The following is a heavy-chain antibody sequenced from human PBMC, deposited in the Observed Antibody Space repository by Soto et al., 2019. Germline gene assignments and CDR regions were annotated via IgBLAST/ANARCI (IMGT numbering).Heavy chain of an antibody. J-gene: IGHJ6*02. V-gene: IGHV4-39*01. CDR2: IYYSGTT. CDR1: GGSISSNSYY. Sequence: QLQLQESGPGLVKPSETLSLTCTVSGGSISSNSYYWDWIRQPPGKGLEWIGNIYYSGTTYYNPSLKSRVTISVDTSKNQFSLKLSSVTAADTAVYYCARHKGGYYSGVDVWGQGTTVTVSS. CDR3: ARHKGGYYSGVDV. D-gene: IGHD3-16*01.